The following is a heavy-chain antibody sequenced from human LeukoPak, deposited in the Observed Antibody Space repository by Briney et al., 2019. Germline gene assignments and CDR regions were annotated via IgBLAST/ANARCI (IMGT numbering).Heavy chain of an antibody. CDR2: IDWDDDK. J-gene: IGHJ4*02. CDR3: AREAAAGRKGYFDY. Sequence: SGPALVKPTQTLTLTCTFSGFSLSTSGRCVSWIRQPPGKALEWLARIDWDDDKYYSTSLKTRLTISKDTSKNQVVLTMTNMDPVDTATYYCAREAAAGRKGYFDYWGQGTLVTVSS. V-gene: IGHV2-70*11. CDR1: GFSLSTSGRC. D-gene: IGHD6-13*01.